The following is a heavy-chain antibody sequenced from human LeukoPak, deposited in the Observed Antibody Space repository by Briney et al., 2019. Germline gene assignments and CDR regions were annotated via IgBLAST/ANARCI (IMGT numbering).Heavy chain of an antibody. V-gene: IGHV1-46*01. CDR2: IYPRDGST. J-gene: IGHJ4*02. CDR3: ARDQEAFDY. CDR1: GYSFTSNY. Sequence: GASVKVSCKASGYSFTSNYIHWVRQAPGQGLEWMGMIYPRDGSTSYAQKFQGRVTVTRDTSTSTVHMELSGLRSEDTVVYYCARDQEAFDYWGQGTLVTVSS.